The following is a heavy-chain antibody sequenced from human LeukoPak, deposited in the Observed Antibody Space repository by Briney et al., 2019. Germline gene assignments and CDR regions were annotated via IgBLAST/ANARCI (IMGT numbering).Heavy chain of an antibody. D-gene: IGHD3-22*01. J-gene: IGHJ4*02. V-gene: IGHV4-34*01. CDR2: INHSGST. CDR3: ARGGDSSGYYASIDY. CDR1: GGSFSGYY. Sequence: SETLSLTCAVYGGSFSGYYWSWIRQPPGKGLEWIGEINHSGSTNYNPSLKSRVTISVDRSKNQFSLKLSSVTAADTAVYYCARGGDSSGYYASIDYWGQGTLVTVSS.